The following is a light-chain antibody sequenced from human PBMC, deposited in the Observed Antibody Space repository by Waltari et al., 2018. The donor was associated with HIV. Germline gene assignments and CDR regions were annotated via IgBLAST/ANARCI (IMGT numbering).Light chain of an antibody. CDR3: SSYTSSSTIL. Sequence: QSALTQPASVSGSPGQSITISCTGTSGDIGGYNYVSWHQQPPGKVPKLIIYEVTNRPSGVSDRFSGSKSGNTASLTISGLQAEDEADYYCSSYTSSSTILFGGGTKLAVL. CDR2: EVT. CDR1: SGDIGGYNY. J-gene: IGLJ2*01. V-gene: IGLV2-14*01.